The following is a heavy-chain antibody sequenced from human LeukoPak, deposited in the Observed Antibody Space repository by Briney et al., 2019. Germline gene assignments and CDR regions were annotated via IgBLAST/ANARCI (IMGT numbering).Heavy chain of an antibody. CDR1: GYSLTSYW. D-gene: IGHD2-2*01. V-gene: IGHV5-51*01. J-gene: IGHJ5*02. CDR3: ARPLRYCSSTSCTTGGFDP. Sequence: GESLKISCKGSGYSLTSYWIARVRQMPRTHLKALGIIYPGNSDTRYSPSFQGQVTISADKSISTAYLQWSSLKASDTAMYYCARPLRYCSSTSCTTGGFDPWGQGTLVTVSS. CDR2: IYPGNSDT.